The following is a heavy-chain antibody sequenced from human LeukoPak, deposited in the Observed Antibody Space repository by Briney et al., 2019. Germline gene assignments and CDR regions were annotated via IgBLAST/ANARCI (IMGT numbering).Heavy chain of an antibody. J-gene: IGHJ4*02. CDR1: GGSFSGYY. CDR3: ARGPSGITMIRVLDY. D-gene: IGHD3-22*01. CDR2: INHSGST. V-gene: IGHV4-34*01. Sequence: SETLSLTCAVYGGSFSGYYWSWIRQPPGKGLEWIGEINHSGSTNYNPSLKSRVTISVDTSKNQFSLKLSSVTTADTAVYYCARGPSGITMIRVLDYWGQGTLVTVSS.